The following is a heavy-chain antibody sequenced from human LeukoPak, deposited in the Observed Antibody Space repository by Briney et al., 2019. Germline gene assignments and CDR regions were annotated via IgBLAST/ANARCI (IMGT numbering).Heavy chain of an antibody. CDR3: ARVMVSNYYDSSGYYPYYFGY. D-gene: IGHD3-22*01. Sequence: SETLSLTCTVSGGSISSSSYYWGWIRQPPGKGLEWIGSIYYSGSTYYNPSLKSRVTISVDTSKNQFSLRLSSVTAADTAVYYCARVMVSNYYDSSGYYPYYFGYWGQGTLVTVSS. CDR1: GGSISSSSYY. V-gene: IGHV4-39*07. CDR2: IYYSGST. J-gene: IGHJ4*02.